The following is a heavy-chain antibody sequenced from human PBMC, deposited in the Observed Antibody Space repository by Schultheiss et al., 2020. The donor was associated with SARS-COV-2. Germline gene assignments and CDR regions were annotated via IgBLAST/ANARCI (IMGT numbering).Heavy chain of an antibody. Sequence: GGSLRLSCAASGFTFSNYVIHWVRQVPGKGLEWVSRTSHDGSIRNYADSVKGRFTTSRDNAKNTLYLQMNSLRADDTGVYFCARDVNWLFFDHWGQGTLVTVSS. J-gene: IGHJ4*02. CDR3: ARDVNWLFFDH. D-gene: IGHD5-12*01. V-gene: IGHV3-74*01. CDR1: GFTFSNYV. CDR2: TSHDGSIR.